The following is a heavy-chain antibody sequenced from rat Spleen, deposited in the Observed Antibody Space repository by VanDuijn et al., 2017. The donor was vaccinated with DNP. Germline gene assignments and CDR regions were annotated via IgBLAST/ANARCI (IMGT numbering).Heavy chain of an antibody. J-gene: IGHJ4*01. Sequence: EVQLVESGGDFVQPGRSLKLSCVASGVIFVNYWMTCIRQAPGKGLEWVASITNTGDGTYYSDSVKGRFTISRDNAKSTLYLQMNSLRSEDTATYYCTRINYGGYYYVMDAWGQGTSVTVSS. D-gene: IGHD1-11*01. CDR2: ITNTGDGT. CDR3: TRINYGGYYYVMDA. V-gene: IGHV5-31*01. CDR1: GVIFVNYW.